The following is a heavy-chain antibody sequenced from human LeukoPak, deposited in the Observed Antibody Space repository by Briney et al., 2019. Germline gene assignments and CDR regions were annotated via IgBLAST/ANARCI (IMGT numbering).Heavy chain of an antibody. V-gene: IGHV1-58*01. J-gene: IGHJ6*02. D-gene: IGHD4-11*01. CDR1: GFTFTSSA. CDR3: AVSDYSNYYYYYGMDV. Sequence: ASVKVSCRASGFTFTSSAVQWVRQARGQRLEWIGWIVVGSGNTNYAQKFQERVTITRDMSTSTAYMELSSLRSEDTAVYYCAVSDYSNYYYYYGMDVWGQGTTVTVSS. CDR2: IVVGSGNT.